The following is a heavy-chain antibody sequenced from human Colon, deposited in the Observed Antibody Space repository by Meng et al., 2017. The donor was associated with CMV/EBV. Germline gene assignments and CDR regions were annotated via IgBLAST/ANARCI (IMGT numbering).Heavy chain of an antibody. Sequence: GESLKISCAASGFTFTRYSINWVRQAPGKGLEWISSISSTSAYIYYADSVKGRFTISRDNAKNSLYLQMNSLRAEDTAVYYCARALSGDGMDVWGQGTTVTVSS. CDR2: ISSTSAYI. CDR1: GFTFTRYS. J-gene: IGHJ6*02. D-gene: IGHD3-10*01. CDR3: ARALSGDGMDV. V-gene: IGHV3-21*04.